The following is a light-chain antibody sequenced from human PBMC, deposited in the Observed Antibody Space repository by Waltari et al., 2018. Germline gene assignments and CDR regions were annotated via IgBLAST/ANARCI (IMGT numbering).Light chain of an antibody. Sequence: SFELTQPPSVSVSPGQTARITCSADALAKQYAYWYQQKAGQAPLVVIYKDSERPSGIPEQVSGSSSGTTVTLTISGVQAEDEADYYCQAADNSGTLNWVFGGGTKLTVL. J-gene: IGLJ3*02. CDR2: KDS. V-gene: IGLV3-25*03. CDR1: ALAKQY. CDR3: QAADNSGTLNWV.